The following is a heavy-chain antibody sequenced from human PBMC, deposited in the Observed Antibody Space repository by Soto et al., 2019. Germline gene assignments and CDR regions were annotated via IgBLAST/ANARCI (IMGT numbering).Heavy chain of an antibody. CDR2: TSSGGDTI. CDR1: GFSFSNYE. D-gene: IGHD6-13*01. Sequence: LRLSCAASGFSFSNYEMNWVRQAPGKGLEWVAYTSSGGDTIHYADSVRGRFTVSRDNARNSLSLQMNTLRVEDTALYYCARDRAAGGYWGQGTLVTVSS. CDR3: ARDRAAGGY. J-gene: IGHJ4*02. V-gene: IGHV3-48*03.